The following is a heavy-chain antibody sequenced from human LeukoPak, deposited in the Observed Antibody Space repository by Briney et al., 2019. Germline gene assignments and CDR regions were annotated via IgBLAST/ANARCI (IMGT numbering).Heavy chain of an antibody. D-gene: IGHD3-22*01. CDR3: ARGIRYHYDSSGPRYFDY. J-gene: IGHJ4*02. Sequence: PSETLSLTCAVYGGSFSGYYWSWIRQPPGKGLEWIGEINHSGSTNYNPSLKSRVTISVDTSKNQFSLKLSSVTAADTAVYYCARGIRYHYDSSGPRYFDYWGQGTLVTVSS. V-gene: IGHV4-34*01. CDR1: GGSFSGYY. CDR2: INHSGST.